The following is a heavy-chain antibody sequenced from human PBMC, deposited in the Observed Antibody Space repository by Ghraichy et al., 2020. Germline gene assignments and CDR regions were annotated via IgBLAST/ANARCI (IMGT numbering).Heavy chain of an antibody. J-gene: IGHJ4*02. Sequence: ASVKVSCKASDYIFTSYGIIWVRQAPGQGLEWMGWISAYNGNTNYAQKPQGRVTMTTDTSTSTAYIELRSLRSDDTAVYYCARSGVYYDSSGDFDCWGQGTLVTVSS. V-gene: IGHV1-18*01. CDR3: ARSGVYYDSSGDFDC. CDR1: DYIFTSYG. CDR2: ISAYNGNT. D-gene: IGHD3-22*01.